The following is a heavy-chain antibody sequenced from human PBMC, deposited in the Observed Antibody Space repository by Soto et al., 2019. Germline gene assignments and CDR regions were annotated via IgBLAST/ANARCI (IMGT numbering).Heavy chain of an antibody. CDR3: AKVQGSGSGLYYFYYYGMDV. CDR2: VSGNGLST. V-gene: IGHV3-23*01. Sequence: EVQLLESGGGLIQPGGSLRLSCAASGFTFSSYALSWVRQAPGKGLQCVSTVSGNGLSTYYADSVKGRFTISRDNSRNTLYLQMNSLGAEDTAVYYCAKVQGSGSGLYYFYYYGMDVWGQGTTVTVSS. D-gene: IGHD3-10*01. CDR1: GFTFSSYA. J-gene: IGHJ6*02.